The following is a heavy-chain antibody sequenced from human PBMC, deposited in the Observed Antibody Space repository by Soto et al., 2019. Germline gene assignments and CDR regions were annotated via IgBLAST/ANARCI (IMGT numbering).Heavy chain of an antibody. V-gene: IGHV3-30-3*01. D-gene: IGHD6-6*01. CDR3: ARGLAARPGGYFDY. CDR2: ISYDGSNK. Sequence: ESGGGVVQPGRSLRLSCAASGFTFSSYAMHWVRQAPGKGLEWVAVISYDGSNKYYADSVKGRFTISRDNSKNTLYLQMNSLRAEDTAVYYCARGLAARPGGYFDYWGQGTLVTVSS. J-gene: IGHJ4*02. CDR1: GFTFSSYA.